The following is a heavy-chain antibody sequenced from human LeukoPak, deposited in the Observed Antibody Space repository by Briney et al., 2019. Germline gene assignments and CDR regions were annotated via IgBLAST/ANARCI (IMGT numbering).Heavy chain of an antibody. D-gene: IGHD3-22*01. Sequence: GGSLRLSCTASGFTFNTYTMNWVRQAPGKGPEWTSSIGRSSIDKYYADSVRGRFTISRDNAKNSLYVQMSSLRVEDTAVYSCVGGDSRELWGQGTLVTVSS. CDR2: IGRSSIDK. CDR1: GFTFNTYT. CDR3: VGGDSREL. J-gene: IGHJ4*02. V-gene: IGHV3-21*01.